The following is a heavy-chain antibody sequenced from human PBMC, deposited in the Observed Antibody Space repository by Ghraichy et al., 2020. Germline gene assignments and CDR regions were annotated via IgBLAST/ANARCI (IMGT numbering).Heavy chain of an antibody. CDR2: FDPEDGET. V-gene: IGHV1-24*01. Sequence: ASVKVSCKVSGYTLTELSMHWVRQAPGKGLEWMGGFDPEDGETIYAQKFQGRVTMTEDTSTDTAYMELSSLRSEDTAVYYCATTLRELELRTRGGWFDPWGQGTLVTVSS. D-gene: IGHD1-7*01. J-gene: IGHJ5*02. CDR3: ATTLRELELRTRGGWFDP. CDR1: GYTLTELS.